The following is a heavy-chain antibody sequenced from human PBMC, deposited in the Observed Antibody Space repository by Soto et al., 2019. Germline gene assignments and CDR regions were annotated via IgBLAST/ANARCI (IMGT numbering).Heavy chain of an antibody. J-gene: IGHJ2*01. CDR1: NVSISSRYY. Sequence: LQLQESGPGLVKPSETLSLTCTVSNVSISSRYYWGWLRQTPGKGLEWIASIYYVGSTYYSPSLESRVTISVETSNNQFSLRLNSVTAADTAVYYCARTAVATHWYFDLWGRGTLVT. D-gene: IGHD6-19*01. V-gene: IGHV4-39*01. CDR3: ARTAVATHWYFDL. CDR2: IYYVGST.